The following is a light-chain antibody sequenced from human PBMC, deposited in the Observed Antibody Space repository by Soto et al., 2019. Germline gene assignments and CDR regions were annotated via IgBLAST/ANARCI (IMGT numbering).Light chain of an antibody. CDR1: QSATYRY. V-gene: IGKV3-20*01. J-gene: IGKJ1*01. Sequence: ETVLTQSPGTLALSPGERVTLSCRASQSATYRYLAWYQQKPGQAPRLLIYAASTRATGIPDRFSGSGSGTDFTFTISRLEPGDFAVYYCQQYGSSPWTFGQGTKVEIK. CDR3: QQYGSSPWT. CDR2: AAS.